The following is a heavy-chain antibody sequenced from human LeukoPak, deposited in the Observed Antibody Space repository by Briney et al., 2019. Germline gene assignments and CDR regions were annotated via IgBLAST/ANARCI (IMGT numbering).Heavy chain of an antibody. Sequence: PGGSLKLSCAAPGFTFSNYAMGWVRQVPGKGLEWVSSINGRDGRTYYADSVRGRFSISSDNSKNTLFLQMNSLRAEDTAVYYCARGEAFAFDMWGQGTVVTVSS. CDR3: ARGEAFAFDM. J-gene: IGHJ3*02. CDR1: GFTFSNYA. CDR2: INGRDGRT. V-gene: IGHV3-23*01.